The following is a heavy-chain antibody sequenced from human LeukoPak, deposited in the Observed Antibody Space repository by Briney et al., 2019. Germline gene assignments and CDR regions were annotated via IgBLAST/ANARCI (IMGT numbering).Heavy chain of an antibody. J-gene: IGHJ4*02. CDR1: GDSISSGDHY. CDR3: GRAAADKNSLYFFDY. D-gene: IGHD2/OR15-2a*01. Sequence: SETLSLTCTVSGDSISSGDHYWSWIRQPPGKGLEWIRYIHYSGSNYYNPSLKSRLIMSVDMSKNQFFLSLKSLTAADSAVYYCGRAAADKNSLYFFDYWGQGTLV. CDR2: IHYSGSN. V-gene: IGHV4-30-4*01.